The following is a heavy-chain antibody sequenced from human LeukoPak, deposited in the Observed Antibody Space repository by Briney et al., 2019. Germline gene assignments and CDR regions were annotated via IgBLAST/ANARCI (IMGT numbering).Heavy chain of an antibody. J-gene: IGHJ1*01. CDR1: GLTFSSYA. D-gene: IGHD6-13*01. Sequence: PGGSLRLSCAASGLTFSSYAMTWVRQAPGKGLEWVSAISGSGGNTYYADSVKGRFTNSRDNSKNTLYLQMNSLRAEDTAIYYCANTVYSSSWYFYFQHWGQGTLVTVSS. V-gene: IGHV3-23*01. CDR2: ISGSGGNT. CDR3: ANTVYSSSWYFYFQH.